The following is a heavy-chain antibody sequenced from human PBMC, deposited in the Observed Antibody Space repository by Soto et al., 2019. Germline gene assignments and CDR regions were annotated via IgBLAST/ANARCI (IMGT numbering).Heavy chain of an antibody. J-gene: IGHJ6*02. D-gene: IGHD3-16*01. CDR1: GFTFSSYG. Sequence: GGSLRLSCAASGFTFSSYGMHWVRQAPGKGLEWVAVISYDGSNKYYADSVKGRFTISRDNSKNTLYLQMNSLRAEDTAVYYCAKDLMITFGGVIQYYYGMDVWAKGPRSPSP. V-gene: IGHV3-30*18. CDR2: ISYDGSNK. CDR3: AKDLMITFGGVIQYYYGMDV.